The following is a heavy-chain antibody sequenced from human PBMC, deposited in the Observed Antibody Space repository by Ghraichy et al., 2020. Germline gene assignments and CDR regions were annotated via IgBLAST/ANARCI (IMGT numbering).Heavy chain of an antibody. D-gene: IGHD3-22*01. Sequence: SVKFSCKASGGTFSSYAISWVRQAPGQGLEWMGGIIPIFGTANYAQKFQGRVTITADESTSTAYMELSSLRSEDTAVYYCASPRTPPYYYDSSAPYYFDYWGQGTLVTVSS. J-gene: IGHJ4*02. CDR2: IIPIFGTA. CDR3: ASPRTPPYYYDSSAPYYFDY. CDR1: GGTFSSYA. V-gene: IGHV1-69*13.